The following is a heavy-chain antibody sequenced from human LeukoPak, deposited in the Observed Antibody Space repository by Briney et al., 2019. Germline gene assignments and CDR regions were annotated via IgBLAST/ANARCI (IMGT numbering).Heavy chain of an antibody. V-gene: IGHV1-69*06. CDR2: IIHIFGTA. CDR3: ARACSGCSGYPARSGLVDY. D-gene: IGHD2-15*01. CDR1: GGTLSSYA. Sequence: GASVKVSCKASGGTLSSYAISWVRQAPGQGLEWMGGIIHIFGTANYAQKFQGRVTITADKSTSTAYMELRSLRSEDTAVEYCARACSGCSGYPARSGLVDYWGQGTLVTVSS. J-gene: IGHJ4*02.